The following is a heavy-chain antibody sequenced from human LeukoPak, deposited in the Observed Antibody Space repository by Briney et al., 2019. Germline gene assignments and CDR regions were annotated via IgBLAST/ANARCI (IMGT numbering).Heavy chain of an antibody. Sequence: GGSLRLSCAASGFTFSSYGMHWVRQAPGKGLEWVAVISYDGSNKYYADSVKGRFTISRDNSKNTLYLQMNSLRAEDTAVYYCAKLGWLRDAFDIWGQETMVTVSS. CDR2: ISYDGSNK. D-gene: IGHD5-12*01. J-gene: IGHJ3*02. V-gene: IGHV3-30*18. CDR1: GFTFSSYG. CDR3: AKLGWLRDAFDI.